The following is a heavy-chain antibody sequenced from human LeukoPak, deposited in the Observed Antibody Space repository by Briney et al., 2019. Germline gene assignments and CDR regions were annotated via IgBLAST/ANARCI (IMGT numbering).Heavy chain of an antibody. D-gene: IGHD6-13*01. CDR1: GYTFTGHY. V-gene: IGHV1-2*02. CDR3: GRYTSSWYDY. J-gene: IGHJ4*02. CDR2: INPNSGGT. Sequence: GASVKVSCKASGYTFTGHYMHWVRQAPGQGLEWMGWINPNSGGTSYAQKFQGGVTMTRDTSIRTAYMELSRLRSDDTAVYYCGRYTSSWYDYWGQGTLVTVSS.